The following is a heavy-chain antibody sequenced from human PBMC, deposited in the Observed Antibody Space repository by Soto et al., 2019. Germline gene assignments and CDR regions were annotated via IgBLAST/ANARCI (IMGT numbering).Heavy chain of an antibody. CDR2: ISAYNGNT. D-gene: IGHD3-10*01. CDR3: ARDFVPGRMVRGVSAFDI. CDR1: GYTFISYG. J-gene: IGHJ3*02. Sequence: QVRLVQSGAEVKKPRASVKVSCKASGYTFISYGISWVRQAPGQGLEWMGWISAYNGNTHYAQKVQGRVTMTKDTSTRIAYMELKSLRSDDTAVYYCARDFVPGRMVRGVSAFDIWGQGTMVTVSS. V-gene: IGHV1-18*04.